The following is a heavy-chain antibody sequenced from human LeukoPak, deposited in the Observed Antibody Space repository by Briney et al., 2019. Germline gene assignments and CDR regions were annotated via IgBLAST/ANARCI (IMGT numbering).Heavy chain of an antibody. CDR3: ARGARAAADLYYYYYMDV. J-gene: IGHJ6*03. CDR2: IIPIFGTA. Sequence: GSSVKVSCKASGGTFSSYAISWVRQAPGQGLEWMGGIIPIFGTANYAQKFQGRVTITTDESTSTAYMELSSLRSEDTAVYYCARGARAAADLYYYYYMDVWGKGTTVTVSS. V-gene: IGHV1-69*05. D-gene: IGHD6-13*01. CDR1: GGTFSSYA.